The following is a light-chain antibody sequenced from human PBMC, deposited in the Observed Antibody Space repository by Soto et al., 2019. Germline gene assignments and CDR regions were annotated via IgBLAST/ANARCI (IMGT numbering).Light chain of an antibody. V-gene: IGLV2-14*01. Sequence: QSVLTQPASVSGSPGQSITISCTGTSSDVGAYNRVSWYQQHSGKAPKLMIYEVSNRPSGVSNRFSGSKSGNTASLTISGLQAEDEADYYCLSYTTSSSYVFGTGTKGTVL. CDR2: EVS. CDR1: SSDVGAYNR. CDR3: LSYTTSSSYV. J-gene: IGLJ1*01.